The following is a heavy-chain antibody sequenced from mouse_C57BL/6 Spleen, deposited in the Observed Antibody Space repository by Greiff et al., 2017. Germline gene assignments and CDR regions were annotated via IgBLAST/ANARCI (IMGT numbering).Heavy chain of an antibody. CDR2: IYPSDSET. Sequence: QVQLQQPGAELVRPGSSVKLSCKASGYTFTSYWMDWVKQRPGQGLEWIGNIYPSDSETHYNQKFKDKATLTVDKSSSTAYMQLSSLTSEDSAVYYCARLYGSFPTRGFGYWGQGTTLTVSS. CDR3: ARLYGSFPTRGFGY. J-gene: IGHJ2*01. CDR1: GYTFTSYW. D-gene: IGHD1-1*01. V-gene: IGHV1-61*01.